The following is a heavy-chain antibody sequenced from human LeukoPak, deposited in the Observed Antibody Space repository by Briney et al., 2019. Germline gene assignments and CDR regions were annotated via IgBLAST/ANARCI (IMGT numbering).Heavy chain of an antibody. J-gene: IGHJ3*02. CDR2: IAGSGGTI. D-gene: IGHD2-2*02. CDR3: VRAVPAAILGAFDI. V-gene: IGHV3-11*04. CDR1: GFTFSDYY. Sequence: GGSLRLSCAASGFTFSDYYMSWIRQAPGKGLEWVSYIAGSGGTIYYADSVKGRFTISRDNAKNSLYLQMNSLRAEDTAVYYCVRAVPAAILGAFDIWGQGTMVTVSS.